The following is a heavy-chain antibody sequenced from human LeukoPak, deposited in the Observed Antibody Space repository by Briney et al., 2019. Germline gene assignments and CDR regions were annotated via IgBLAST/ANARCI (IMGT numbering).Heavy chain of an antibody. J-gene: IGHJ4*02. CDR3: ARYYGSWSADY. CDR1: GFIFSSYS. CDR2: INSPSSTI. D-gene: IGHD6-13*01. Sequence: GGSLRLSCAASGFIFSSYSMNWVRQAPGKGLEWLSYINSPSSTIYYADSVRGRFTSSRDNAKNSVYLQMNSLRAEDTAVYYCARYYGSWSADYWGQGTLVTVSS. V-gene: IGHV3-48*04.